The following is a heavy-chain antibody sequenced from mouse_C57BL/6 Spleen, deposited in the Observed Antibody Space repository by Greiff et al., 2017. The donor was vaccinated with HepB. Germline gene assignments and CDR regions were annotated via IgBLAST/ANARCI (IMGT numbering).Heavy chain of an antibody. Sequence: EVQLQQSGAELMRPGASVKLSCTASGFNIKDDYMHWVKQRPEQGLEWIGWIDPENGDTEYASKFQGKATITADTSSNTAYLQLSSLTSEDTAVYYCTTGYGSSPAWFAYWGQGTLVTVSA. J-gene: IGHJ3*01. CDR1: GFNIKDDY. D-gene: IGHD1-1*01. CDR2: IDPENGDT. V-gene: IGHV14-4*01. CDR3: TTGYGSSPAWFAY.